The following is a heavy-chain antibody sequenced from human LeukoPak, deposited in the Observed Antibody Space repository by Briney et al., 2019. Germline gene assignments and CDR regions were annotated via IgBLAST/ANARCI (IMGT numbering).Heavy chain of an antibody. J-gene: IGHJ6*02. D-gene: IGHD2-15*01. CDR1: GFPFSSYA. Sequence: GGSLRLSCSASGFPFSSYAMHWVRQAPGKGLEYVSAISDSGGSTYYADSVKGRFTISRDNSKNTLYLQMSSLRAGDTAVYFCVRGYSFGPYGMDVWGQGTTVTVSS. V-gene: IGHV3-64D*09. CDR3: VRGYSFGPYGMDV. CDR2: ISDSGGST.